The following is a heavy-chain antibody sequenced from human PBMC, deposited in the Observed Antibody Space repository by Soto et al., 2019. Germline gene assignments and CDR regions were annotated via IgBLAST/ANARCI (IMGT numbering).Heavy chain of an antibody. V-gene: IGHV4-31*03. D-gene: IGHD5-18*01. CDR1: GGSISSGGYY. J-gene: IGHJ4*02. Sequence: QVQLQESGPGLVKPSQTLSLTCTVSGGSISSGGYYWSWIRQHPGKGLGWIGNIYYSGSTYYNPSLKSRVTISVDTSKNQCSLKLSSVTAADTAVYYCARSGYSYGPNPLLYWGQGTLVTVSS. CDR2: IYYSGST. CDR3: ARSGYSYGPNPLLY.